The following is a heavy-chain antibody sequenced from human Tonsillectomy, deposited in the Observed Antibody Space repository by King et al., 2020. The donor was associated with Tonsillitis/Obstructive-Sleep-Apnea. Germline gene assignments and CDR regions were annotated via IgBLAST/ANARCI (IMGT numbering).Heavy chain of an antibody. CDR2: SRPYDGDT. J-gene: IGHJ1*01. CDR1: GYTFTSYD. CDR3: ARDYYDSSGYYHGYFQH. Sequence: VQLVESGAEVKKPGASVTVSCKASGYTFTSYDITWVRQAPGQGLEWMGWSRPYDGDTNYAQKLQGRVTMTSDTSTTTAYMELRSLRSDDTAVYYCARDYYDSSGYYHGYFQHWGQGTLVTVSS. D-gene: IGHD3-22*01. V-gene: IGHV1-18*01.